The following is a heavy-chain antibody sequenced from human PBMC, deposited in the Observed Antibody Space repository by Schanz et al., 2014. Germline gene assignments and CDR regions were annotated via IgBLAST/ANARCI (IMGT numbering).Heavy chain of an antibody. CDR3: ARGVRIDY. Sequence: QVHLVESGGGVVQPGRSLRLSCAASGFTFSSYGMHWVRQAPGKGLEWVAVISYDGVNTYYADSVKGRFTISRDNSKNTLYLQMNSLRGEDTAVYYCARGVRIDYWGQGTLVNVSS. V-gene: IGHV3-30*03. CDR1: GFTFSSYG. D-gene: IGHD3-3*01. J-gene: IGHJ4*02. CDR2: ISYDGVNT.